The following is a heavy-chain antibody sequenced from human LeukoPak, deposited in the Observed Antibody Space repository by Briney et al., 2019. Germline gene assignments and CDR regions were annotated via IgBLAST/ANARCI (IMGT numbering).Heavy chain of an antibody. CDR3: ASGSSSSRY. CDR1: GFTFSNYN. Sequence: GGSLRLSCAASGFTFSNYNMNWVRQAPGKGLEWVSYISSSSSTIYYADSVKGRFTISRDNAKNSLYLQMNSLRAEDTAVYYCASGSSSSRYWGQGTLVTVSS. V-gene: IGHV3-48*01. D-gene: IGHD6-13*01. J-gene: IGHJ4*02. CDR2: ISSSSSTI.